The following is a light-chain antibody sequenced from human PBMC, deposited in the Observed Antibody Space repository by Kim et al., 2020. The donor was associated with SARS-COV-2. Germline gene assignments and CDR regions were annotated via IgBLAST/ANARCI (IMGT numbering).Light chain of an antibody. Sequence: GQASTITCTGTSSDVGGYNYVPWYQQHPGKAPKLMIYDVSNRPSGVSNRFSGSKSGNTASLTISGLQAEDEADYYCSSYTSSSTVVFGGGTQLTVL. CDR3: SSYTSSSTVV. CDR2: DVS. J-gene: IGLJ2*01. CDR1: SSDVGGYNY. V-gene: IGLV2-14*03.